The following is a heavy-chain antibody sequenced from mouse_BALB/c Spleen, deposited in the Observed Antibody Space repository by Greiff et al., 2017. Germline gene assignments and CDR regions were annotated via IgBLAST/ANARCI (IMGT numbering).Heavy chain of an antibody. CDR2: ISSGGGST. CDR3: ARHGITTVVATDAMDY. CDR1: GFAFSSYD. D-gene: IGHD1-1*01. V-gene: IGHV5-12-1*01. J-gene: IGHJ4*01. Sequence: EVKLMESGGGLVKPGGSLKLSCAASGFAFSSYDMSWVRQTPEKRLEWVAYISSGGGSTYYPDTVKGRFTISRDNAKNTLYLQMSSLKSEDTAMYYCARHGITTVVATDAMDYWGQGTSVTVSS.